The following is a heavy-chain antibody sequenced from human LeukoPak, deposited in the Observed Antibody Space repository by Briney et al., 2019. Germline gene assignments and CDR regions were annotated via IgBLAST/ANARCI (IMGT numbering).Heavy chain of an antibody. CDR3: ARDKTTRNDAFDI. D-gene: IGHD1-26*01. CDR2: IFIDGST. CDR1: GFIVGENY. Sequence: PGGSLRLSCAGSGFIVGENYMSWVRQAPGKGLGWVSVIFIDGSTYYADSVKGRFTISRDNSKNTLYLQMNSLRAEDTAVYYCARDKTTRNDAFDIWGQGTMVTVSS. J-gene: IGHJ3*02. V-gene: IGHV3-66*01.